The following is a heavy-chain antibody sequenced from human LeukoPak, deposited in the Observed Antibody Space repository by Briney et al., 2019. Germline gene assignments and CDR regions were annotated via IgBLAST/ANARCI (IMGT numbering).Heavy chain of an antibody. CDR1: GYSFTNYW. Sequence: ASVKVSCKASGYSFTNYWMHWVRQAPGQGLEWMGIISPSDGDTNYAHKFQGRVTMTRDTSTSIVHMELSSLRSEDTAVYYCARGGYCSSTSCYAEGYYFDYWGQGSLVTVSS. J-gene: IGHJ4*02. D-gene: IGHD2-2*01. CDR3: ARGGYCSSTSCYAEGYYFDY. CDR2: ISPSDGDT. V-gene: IGHV1-46*01.